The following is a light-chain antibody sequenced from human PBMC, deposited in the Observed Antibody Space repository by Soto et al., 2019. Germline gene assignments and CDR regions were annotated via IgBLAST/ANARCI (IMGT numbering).Light chain of an antibody. J-gene: IGKJ1*01. CDR2: GAS. CDR1: QSVSSN. Sequence: EIVMTQSPATFSVSPGERATLSCRASQSVSSNLAWYQQKPGQAPRLLIYGASTRATGIPARFSGIGSGTEFTLTISSLQSEDFAVYSCKQYNDWPRTFGKGTKVDIK. CDR3: KQYNDWPRT. V-gene: IGKV3-15*01.